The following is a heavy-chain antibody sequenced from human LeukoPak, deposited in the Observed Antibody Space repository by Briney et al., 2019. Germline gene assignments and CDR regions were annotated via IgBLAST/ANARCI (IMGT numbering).Heavy chain of an antibody. J-gene: IGHJ4*02. Sequence: PSETLSLTCTVSGGSVSSGSYYWGWIRQPPGKGLEWIGNIYYSGSTYYNPSLKGRVTISVDTSKNQFSLKLSSVTAADTAVYYCARGQGYYDSSGYYYDWGQGTLVTVSS. CDR1: GGSVSSGSYY. D-gene: IGHD3-22*01. CDR2: IYYSGST. CDR3: ARGQGYYDSSGYYYD. V-gene: IGHV4-39*07.